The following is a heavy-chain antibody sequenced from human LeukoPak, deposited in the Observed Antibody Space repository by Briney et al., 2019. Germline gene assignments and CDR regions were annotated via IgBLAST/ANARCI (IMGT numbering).Heavy chain of an antibody. V-gene: IGHV4-61*02. CDR3: ARDISLPGSFYGDYDPFDI. J-gene: IGHJ3*02. CDR2: IYTSGST. Sequence: SETLSLTCTVSGGSISSGSYYWSWIRQPAGKGLEWIGRIYTSGSTNYNPSLKSRVTISVDTSKNQFSLKLSSVTAADTAVYYCARDISLPGSFYGDYDPFDIWGQGTMVTVSS. CDR1: GGSISSGSYY. D-gene: IGHD4-17*01.